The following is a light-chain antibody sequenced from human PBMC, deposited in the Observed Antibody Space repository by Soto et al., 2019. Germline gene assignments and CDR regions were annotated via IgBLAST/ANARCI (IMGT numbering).Light chain of an antibody. CDR2: EVS. CDR3: CSYAGSTTLL. Sequence: QSALTQPASVSGSPGQSITISCSGTSSDVGSYALVSWYQQHPGKAPKLMISEVSKRPSGVSDRFSGSRSGNTASLTISGLQAEDEADYYCCSYAGSTTLLFGGGTKLTV. J-gene: IGLJ2*01. V-gene: IGLV2-23*01. CDR1: SSDVGSYAL.